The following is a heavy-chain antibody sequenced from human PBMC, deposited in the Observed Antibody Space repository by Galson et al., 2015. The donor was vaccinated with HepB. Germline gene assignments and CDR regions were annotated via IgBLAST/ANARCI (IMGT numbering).Heavy chain of an antibody. J-gene: IGHJ4*02. V-gene: IGHV6-1*01. CDR2: TYYRSKWYN. D-gene: IGHD4-17*01. CDR1: GDSVSSNSAA. CDR3: AREDYGDYSYYFDY. Sequence: CAISGDSVSSNSAAWNWIRQSPSRGLEWLGRTYYRSKWYNDYAVSVKSRIAINPDTSKNQFSLQLNSVTPEDTAVYYCAREDYGDYSYYFDYWGQGTLVTVSS.